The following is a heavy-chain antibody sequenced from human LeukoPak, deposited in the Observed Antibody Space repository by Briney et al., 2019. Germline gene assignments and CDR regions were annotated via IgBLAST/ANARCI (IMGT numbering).Heavy chain of an antibody. Sequence: GGSLRLSCAASGFTFSSYSMNWVRQAPGEGLEWVSSISSIRNNIYYADSVKGRFTISRDNAKNSLYLQMNTLRAEDTAVYYCATTIVTGYWGQGTLVTVSS. V-gene: IGHV3-21*01. J-gene: IGHJ4*02. CDR2: ISSIRNNI. CDR3: ATTIVTGY. CDR1: GFTFSSYS. D-gene: IGHD1-14*01.